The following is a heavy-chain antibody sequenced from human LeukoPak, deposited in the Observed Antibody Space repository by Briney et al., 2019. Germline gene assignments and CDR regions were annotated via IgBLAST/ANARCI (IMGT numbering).Heavy chain of an antibody. CDR1: GGSISSSNW. J-gene: IGHJ4*02. D-gene: IGHD3-22*01. Sequence: PSETLSLTCAVSGGSISSSNWWSWVRQPPGKGLEWIGEIYHSGSTNYNPSHKSRVTMSVDKSKNQFSLKLSSVTAADTAVYYCASDYYDSSGYNYFDYWGQGTLVTVSS. CDR3: ASDYYDSSGYNYFDY. V-gene: IGHV4-4*02. CDR2: IYHSGST.